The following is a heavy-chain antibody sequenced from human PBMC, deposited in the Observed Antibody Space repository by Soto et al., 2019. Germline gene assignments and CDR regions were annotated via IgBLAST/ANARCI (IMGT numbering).Heavy chain of an antibody. V-gene: IGHV3-23*01. J-gene: IGHJ4*02. Sequence: GGPLRPSSVVSGVIGSSYAMSWVRHTRGKGLEWVSGNIGSDGAPSDTDSVKVLFAISKDNSKNTLHLQINSLSAEDTATYYCAKEAILVSRSFNYFDLLGRG. CDR3: AKEAILVSRSFNYFDL. D-gene: IGHD2-15*01. CDR2: NIGSDGAP. CDR1: GVIGSSYA.